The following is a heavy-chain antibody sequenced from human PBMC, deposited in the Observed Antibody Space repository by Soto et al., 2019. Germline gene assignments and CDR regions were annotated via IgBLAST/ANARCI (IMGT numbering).Heavy chain of an antibody. CDR2: ISSSSSYI. V-gene: IGHV3-21*01. Sequence: LRLSFAASGFTFSSYSMNWVRQAPGKGLEWVSSISSSSSYIYYADSVKGRFTISRDNAKNSLYLQMNSLRAEDTAVYYCARDDCSGGSCYFQHWGQGTLVTVSS. D-gene: IGHD2-15*01. J-gene: IGHJ1*01. CDR1: GFTFSSYS. CDR3: ARDDCSGGSCYFQH.